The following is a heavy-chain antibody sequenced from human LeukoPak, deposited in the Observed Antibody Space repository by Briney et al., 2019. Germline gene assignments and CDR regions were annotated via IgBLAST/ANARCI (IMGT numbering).Heavy chain of an antibody. CDR3: ARHPHYYDSSGYYVDDAFDI. CDR2: INSDESST. V-gene: IGHV3-74*01. J-gene: IGHJ3*02. D-gene: IGHD3-22*01. Sequence: GGSLRLSCAASGFTFSYYWMHWVRQAPGKGLVWVSRINSDESSTSYADSVKGRFTISRDNAKNTLYLQMNSLRAEDTAVYYCARHPHYYDSSGYYVDDAFDIWGQGTMVTVSS. CDR1: GFTFSYYW.